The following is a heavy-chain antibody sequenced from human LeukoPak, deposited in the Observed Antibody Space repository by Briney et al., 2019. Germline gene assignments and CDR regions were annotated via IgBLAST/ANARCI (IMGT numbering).Heavy chain of an antibody. CDR1: GGSISSYY. CDR3: ARGTVTHDAFDI. V-gene: IGHV4-59*01. Sequence: SETLSLTCTVSGGSISSYYWSWIRQPPGEGLEWIGYIYYSGSTNYNPSLKSRVTISVDTSKNQFSLKLSSVTAADTAVYYCARGTVTHDAFDIWGQGTMVTVSS. D-gene: IGHD4-17*01. CDR2: IYYSGST. J-gene: IGHJ3*02.